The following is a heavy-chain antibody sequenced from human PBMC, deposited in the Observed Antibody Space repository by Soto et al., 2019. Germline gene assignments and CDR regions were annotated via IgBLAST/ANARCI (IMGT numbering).Heavy chain of an antibody. CDR3: ATSRSLDS. J-gene: IGHJ4*02. D-gene: IGHD2-2*01. CDR1: EITLTSYW. V-gene: IGHV3-7*03. Sequence: GRSLRLSWAAAEITLTSYWMSWARQNPGKGLELVVKTKQEGSERCYVDSVKGRFTISRDNAKNSLYLQMNRLRGEDRAMYYCATSRSLDSWGRGTRVTVSS. CDR2: TKQEGSER.